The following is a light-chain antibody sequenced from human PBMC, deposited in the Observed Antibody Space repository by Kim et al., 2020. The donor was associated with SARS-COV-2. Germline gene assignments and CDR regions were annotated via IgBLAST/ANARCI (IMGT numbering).Light chain of an antibody. CDR2: YAS. Sequence: DIVLTQSPESQSVTPEEQVTITCRASQSIGNRLHWYQQKPDQSPKLLIRYASQSITGVPPRFSGSGSGTEFTLTINSLEAEDAATYYCQQSGAFLTFGGGTKVDIK. V-gene: IGKV6-21*02. CDR1: QSIGNR. CDR3: QQSGAFLT. J-gene: IGKJ4*01.